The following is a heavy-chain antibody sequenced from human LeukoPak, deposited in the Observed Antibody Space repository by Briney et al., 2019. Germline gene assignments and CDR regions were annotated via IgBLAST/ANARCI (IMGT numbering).Heavy chain of an antibody. J-gene: IGHJ6*02. Sequence: ASVKVSCKASGYTFTGYYMHWVRQAPGQGLEWMGWINPNRGGTNYAQKFQGRVTMARDTSISTAYMELSRLRSDDTAVYYCARDLGITMVRGVITLYGMDVWGQGTTVTVSS. CDR2: INPNRGGT. CDR3: ARDLGITMVRGVITLYGMDV. V-gene: IGHV1-2*02. D-gene: IGHD3-10*01. CDR1: GYTFTGYY.